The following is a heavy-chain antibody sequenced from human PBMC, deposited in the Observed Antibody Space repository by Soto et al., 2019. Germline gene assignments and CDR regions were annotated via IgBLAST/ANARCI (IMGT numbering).Heavy chain of an antibody. CDR1: GYKFNTYW. Sequence: LGESLKISCKGSGYKFNTYWINWVRQMPGKGLEWMGIIYPGDSDTRYSPSFQGQVTISADKSISTTYLQWRSLKASDTAIYYCAIHRGSPGYYFGMDVWGQGTTVTVSS. V-gene: IGHV5-51*01. CDR3: AIHRGSPGYYFGMDV. CDR2: IYPGDSDT. D-gene: IGHD5-12*01. J-gene: IGHJ6*02.